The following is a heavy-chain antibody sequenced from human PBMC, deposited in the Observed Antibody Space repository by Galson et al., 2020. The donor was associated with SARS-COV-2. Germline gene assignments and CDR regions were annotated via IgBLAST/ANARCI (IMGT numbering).Heavy chain of an antibody. CDR3: ARHSAHDFWAPLDY. Sequence: SETLSLTCTVAGASITGYYWSWIRQPPGKGMEWIGYIYYKGTTEYNPSLKSRINMSVDTSKNQFSLKLNSVTAADTAVYYCARHSAHDFWAPLDYWGQGTLVTVSS. V-gene: IGHV4-59*08. CDR1: GASITGYY. D-gene: IGHD3-3*01. J-gene: IGHJ4*02. CDR2: IYYKGTT.